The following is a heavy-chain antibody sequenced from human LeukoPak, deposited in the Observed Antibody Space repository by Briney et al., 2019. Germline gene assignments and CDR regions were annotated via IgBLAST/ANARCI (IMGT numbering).Heavy chain of an antibody. V-gene: IGHV4-39*07. D-gene: IGHD1-26*01. CDR2: IYYSGST. CDR1: GGSIGSSSYY. J-gene: IGHJ2*01. CDR3: ARDSGSTPGYWYFDL. Sequence: SETLSLTCTVSGGSIGSSSYYWGWIRQPPGKGLEWIGSIYYSGSTMYNPSLKSRVTISVDTSKNQFSLKLSSVTAADTAVYYCARDSGSTPGYWYFDLWGRGTLVSVSS.